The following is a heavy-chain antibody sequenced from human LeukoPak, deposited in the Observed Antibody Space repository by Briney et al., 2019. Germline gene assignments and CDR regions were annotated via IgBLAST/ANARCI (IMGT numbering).Heavy chain of an antibody. CDR3: AKDPRTTANYYYYYMDV. CDR1: GFTFSSYE. D-gene: IGHD1-1*01. V-gene: IGHV3-48*03. Sequence: GGSLRLSCAASGFTFSSYEMNWVRQAPGKGLEWVSYISSSGSTIYYADSVKGRFTISRDNAENSLYLQMNSLRAEDTAVYYCAKDPRTTANYYYYYMDVWGKGTAVTVSS. J-gene: IGHJ6*03. CDR2: ISSSGSTI.